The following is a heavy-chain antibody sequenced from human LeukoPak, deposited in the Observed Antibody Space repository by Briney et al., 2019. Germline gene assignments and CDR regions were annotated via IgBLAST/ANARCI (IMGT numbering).Heavy chain of an antibody. D-gene: IGHD3-9*01. CDR1: GFTFSIYG. CDR3: ASGRGRYFDWFRDAIDV. CDR2: ISSSSNTI. J-gene: IGHJ3*01. Sequence: PGGSLRLSCAAPGFTFSIYGMNWVRQAPRKGLEWVSSISSSSNTIYYADSAKGRYTISRDHAKNSLYQQINNLTAEEPAVYYCASGRGRYFDWFRDAIDVCGQGTMVTVSS. V-gene: IGHV3-48*01.